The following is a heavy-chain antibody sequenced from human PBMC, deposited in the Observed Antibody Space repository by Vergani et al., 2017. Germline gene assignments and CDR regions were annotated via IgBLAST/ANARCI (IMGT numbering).Heavy chain of an antibody. CDR3: ARISGGSAPYLHY. J-gene: IGHJ4*02. CDR2: ISSSSSYI. V-gene: IGHV3-21*03. CDR1: GFTFIMHA. D-gene: IGHD2-15*01. Sequence: EVQLLESGGDLVQPGGSLRLSCAASGFTFIMHAMSWVRQAPGKGLEWVSSISSSSSYIYYADSVKGRFTISRDNAKTTLYLQMNSLRDEDRGVYYCARISGGSAPYLHYWVQGTLVAVAS.